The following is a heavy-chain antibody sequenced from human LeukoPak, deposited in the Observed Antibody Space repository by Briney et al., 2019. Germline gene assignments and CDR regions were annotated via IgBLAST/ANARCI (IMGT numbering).Heavy chain of an antibody. Sequence: GGSLRLSCAASGFTFNTYSMSWVRQAPGKGLEWVSAFLAAGGGTFYADSVKGRFTISRDNSKNTLYLQMNNLRDDDTAVYYCVKEPKLSDWFFDLWGRGTLVTVSS. CDR2: FLAAGGGT. D-gene: IGHD1-1*01. V-gene: IGHV3-23*01. CDR3: VKEPKLSDWFFDL. J-gene: IGHJ2*01. CDR1: GFTFNTYS.